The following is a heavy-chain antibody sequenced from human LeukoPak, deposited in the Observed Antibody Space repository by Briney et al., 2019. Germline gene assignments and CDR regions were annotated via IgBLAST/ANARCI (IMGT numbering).Heavy chain of an antibody. V-gene: IGHV1-18*04. D-gene: IGHD6-19*01. CDR1: GYTFTGYY. Sequence: ASVKVSCKASGYTFTGYYMHWVRQAPGQGLEWMGWISAYNGNTNYAQKLQGRVTMTTDTSTSTAYMELRSLRSDDTAVYYCARGPYSSGWYRKFPFDYWGQGTLVTVSS. CDR2: ISAYNGNT. CDR3: ARGPYSSGWYRKFPFDY. J-gene: IGHJ4*02.